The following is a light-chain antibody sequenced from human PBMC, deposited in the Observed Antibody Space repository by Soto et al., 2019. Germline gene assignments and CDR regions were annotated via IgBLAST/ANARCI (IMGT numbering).Light chain of an antibody. CDR3: QQYGGSPRIT. J-gene: IGKJ5*01. CDR1: QSVSSNY. CDR2: GAS. V-gene: IGKV3-20*01. Sequence: EIVLTQSPGTLSLSPWERATLSCRASQSVSSNYLAWYQQKPGQAPRLLIYGASSTATGIPDRFSGSGSGTDFTLTISRLEPEDVAIYYCQQYGGSPRITFGQGTRLEI.